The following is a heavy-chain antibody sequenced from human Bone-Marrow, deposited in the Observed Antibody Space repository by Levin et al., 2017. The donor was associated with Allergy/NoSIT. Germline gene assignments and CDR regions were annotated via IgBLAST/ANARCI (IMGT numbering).Heavy chain of an antibody. D-gene: IGHD3-22*01. CDR1: GYNFANFW. V-gene: IGHV5-51*01. CDR2: IYPGDSDT. Sequence: PGGSLRLSCQGSGYNFANFWIGWVRQVPGKGLEWMGIIYPGDSDTKYSPSFNGQVTISVDKSINTAYLQWRSLKASDTAIYYCARPEGFYESSGLYALGVWGQGTTVTVSS. J-gene: IGHJ6*02. CDR3: ARPEGFYESSGLYALGV.